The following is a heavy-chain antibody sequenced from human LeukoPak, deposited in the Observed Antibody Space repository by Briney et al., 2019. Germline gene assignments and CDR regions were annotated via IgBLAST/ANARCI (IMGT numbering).Heavy chain of an antibody. Sequence: GGSLRLSCAASGFPFSSYAMSWVRQSPGKGLEYVSSISGGGDYLYYADSVRGRFTISRDNAKNSLFLQMNSLRAEDTAVYFCARAPSGVTYGYYFDFWGQGTLVTVSS. CDR1: GFPFSSYA. CDR3: ARAPSGVTYGYYFDF. CDR2: ISGGGDYL. V-gene: IGHV3-21*01. J-gene: IGHJ4*02. D-gene: IGHD3-10*01.